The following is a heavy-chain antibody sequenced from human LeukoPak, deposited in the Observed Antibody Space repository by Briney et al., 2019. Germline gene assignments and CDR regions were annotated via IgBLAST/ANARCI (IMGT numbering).Heavy chain of an antibody. CDR3: AKDTVVVRLWDY. J-gene: IGHJ4*02. D-gene: IGHD3-22*01. V-gene: IGHV3-23*01. Sequence: PGGSLRLSCAASGFTFSSYGMSWVRQAPGKGLEWVSAISGSGGSTYYADSVKGRFTISRDNSKNTLYLQMNSLRAEDTAVYYCAKDTVVVRLWDYWGQGTLVTVSS. CDR1: GFTFSSYG. CDR2: ISGSGGST.